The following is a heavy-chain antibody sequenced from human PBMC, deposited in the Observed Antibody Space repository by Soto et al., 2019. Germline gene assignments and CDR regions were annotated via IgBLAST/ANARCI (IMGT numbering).Heavy chain of an antibody. CDR3: ARLNFRTAAAGYFFDY. V-gene: IGHV4-30-4*01. Sequence: QVQLQESGPGLVKPSQTLSVTCTVSGGSISSDEYYWSWIRQPPGKGLEWIGYIYYSGTTFYSPSLKSRVSTSLDTSKNHFSLKLTSVTAADTAVYYCARLNFRTAAAGYFFDYWGQGTLVSVSS. J-gene: IGHJ4*02. D-gene: IGHD6-13*01. CDR1: GGSISSDEYY. CDR2: IYYSGTT.